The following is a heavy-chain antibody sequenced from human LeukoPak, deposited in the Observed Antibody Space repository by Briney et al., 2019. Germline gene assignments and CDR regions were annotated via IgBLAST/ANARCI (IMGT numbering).Heavy chain of an antibody. CDR1: GYTFTAYY. CDR2: LNPNSGGT. CDR3: ARGTGDPPFFDY. D-gene: IGHD7-27*01. Sequence: ASVEVSCKASGYTFTAYYMHWVRQAPGQGLEWMGRLNPNSGGTNFAQKFQGRVTMTRDTSINTAYMELSRLRSDDTAVYYCARGTGDPPFFDYWGQGTLVTVSS. J-gene: IGHJ4*02. V-gene: IGHV1-2*06.